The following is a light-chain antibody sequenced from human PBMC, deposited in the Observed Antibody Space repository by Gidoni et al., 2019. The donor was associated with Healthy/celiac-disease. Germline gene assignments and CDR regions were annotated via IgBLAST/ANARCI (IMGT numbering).Light chain of an antibody. J-gene: IGKJ1*01. Sequence: DIQMTQSPSSASASVGDSVTITCRASQVISSWLALYQQKQGKAPKLLIYAASSLQSGVPARFSGSGSGTDFTLTISSLQPEDFATYYCQQANSFPRTFXQXTKVEIK. CDR2: AAS. CDR1: QVISSW. CDR3: QQANSFPRT. V-gene: IGKV1-12*01.